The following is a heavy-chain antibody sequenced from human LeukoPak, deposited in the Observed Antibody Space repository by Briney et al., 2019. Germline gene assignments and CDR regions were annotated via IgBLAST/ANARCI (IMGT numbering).Heavy chain of an antibody. CDR3: ARVTRVGYAFDI. CDR1: GYTFTGYY. J-gene: IGHJ3*02. D-gene: IGHD1-1*01. Sequence: ASVKVPCKASGYTFTGYYMHWVRQAPGQGLEWMGWINPNSGGTNYAQKFQGRVTMTRDTSISTAYMELSRLRSDDTAVYYCARVTRVGYAFDIWGQGTMVTVSS. CDR2: INPNSGGT. V-gene: IGHV1-2*02.